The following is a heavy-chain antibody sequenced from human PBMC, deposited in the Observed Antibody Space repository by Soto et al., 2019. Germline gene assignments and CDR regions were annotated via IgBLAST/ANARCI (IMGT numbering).Heavy chain of an antibody. D-gene: IGHD3-3*01. CDR3: ARGRSADFWSGYNYYGMDV. CDR1: GFTFSSYG. Sequence: GGSLRLSCAASGFTFSSYGMHWVRQAPGKGLEWVAVIWYDGSNKYYADSVKGRFTISRDNSKNTLYLQMNSLRAEDTAVYYCARGRSADFWSGYNYYGMDVWGQGTTVTVSS. J-gene: IGHJ6*02. CDR2: IWYDGSNK. V-gene: IGHV3-33*01.